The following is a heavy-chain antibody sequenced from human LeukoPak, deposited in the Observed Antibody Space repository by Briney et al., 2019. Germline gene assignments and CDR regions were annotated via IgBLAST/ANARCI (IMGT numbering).Heavy chain of an antibody. CDR1: GGSFSGYY. CDR2: INHSGRT. CDR3: ARDPIYCSGGSCYSYFDF. J-gene: IGHJ4*02. V-gene: IGHV4-34*01. D-gene: IGHD2-15*01. Sequence: SETLSLTCAVYGGSFSGYYWSWIRQPPGEGLEWIGEINHSGRTDYNPSLKSRVTISVDTSKNQFSLKLSSVTAADTAVYYCARDPIYCSGGSCYSYFDFWGQGTLVTVSS.